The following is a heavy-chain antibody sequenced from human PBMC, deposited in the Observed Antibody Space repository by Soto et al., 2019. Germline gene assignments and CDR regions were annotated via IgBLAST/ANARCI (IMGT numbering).Heavy chain of an antibody. CDR1: GFTCSSYS. D-gene: IGHD3-22*01. CDR3: ARVQVVAVGDY. CDR2: ISSSSSYI. V-gene: IGHV3-21*01. J-gene: IGHJ4*02. Sequence: PGGSMRLSCAASGFTCSSYSMNWVRQAPGKGLEWVSSISSSSSYIYYADSVKGRFTISRDNAKNSLYLQMNSLRAEDTAVYYCARVQVVAVGDYWGQGTLVTVSS.